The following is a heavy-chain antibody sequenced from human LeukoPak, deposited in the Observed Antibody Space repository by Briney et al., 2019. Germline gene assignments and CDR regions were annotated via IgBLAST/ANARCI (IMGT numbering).Heavy chain of an antibody. CDR3: TSSGSRWDYFDY. D-gene: IGHD4-23*01. Sequence: GRSLRLSCAASGFTFSSYGMHWVRQAPGKGLEWVARIKTKPEGGTTDYAAPVKGRFTISRDDSKNTLYLQMNSLKTEDTAVYYCTSSGSRWDYFDYWGQGTLATVSS. CDR2: IKTKPEGGTT. CDR1: GFTFSSYG. J-gene: IGHJ4*02. V-gene: IGHV3-15*05.